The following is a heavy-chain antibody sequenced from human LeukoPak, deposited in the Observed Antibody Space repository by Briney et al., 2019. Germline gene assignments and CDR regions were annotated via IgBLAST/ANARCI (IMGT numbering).Heavy chain of an antibody. CDR3: ARWGYYYDSSGYYYLFDY. CDR2: IKGDGSST. V-gene: IGHV3-74*01. D-gene: IGHD3-22*01. CDR1: GFTFSSYW. J-gene: IGHJ4*02. Sequence: GGTLRLSCAASGFTFSSYWMHWVRQAPGKGLVWVSRIKGDGSSTSYADSVKGRFTISRDNAKNTLYLQMNSLRAEDTAVYYCARWGYYYDSSGYYYLFDYWGQGTLVTVSS.